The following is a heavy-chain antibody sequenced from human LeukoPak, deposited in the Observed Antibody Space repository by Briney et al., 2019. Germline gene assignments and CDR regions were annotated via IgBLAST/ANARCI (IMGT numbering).Heavy chain of an antibody. CDR2: VDASGSS. V-gene: IGHV4-61*02. D-gene: IGHD2-8*01. J-gene: IGHJ4*02. CDR1: GGSIHGGYFY. CDR3: ARWGVGFSNNGFDY. Sequence: SQTLSLTCTVSGGSIHGGYFYWSWVRQPAGKGLEWIGRVDASGSSNYNPSLRLRVIISVATSKTQFSLNLSSVTAADTAVYYCARWGVGFSNNGFDYWGRGSLVTVSS.